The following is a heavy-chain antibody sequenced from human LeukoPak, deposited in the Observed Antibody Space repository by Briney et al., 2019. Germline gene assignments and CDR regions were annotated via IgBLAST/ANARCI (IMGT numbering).Heavy chain of an antibody. J-gene: IGHJ3*02. Sequence: PSETLSLTCAVYGGSFSGYYWSWIRQPPGKGLEWIGEINHSGSTNYNPSLKSRVTISVDTSKNQFSLKLSSVTAADTAVYYCARGVLWFGDGAFDIWGQGTMVTVSS. CDR2: INHSGST. CDR1: GGSFSGYY. CDR3: ARGVLWFGDGAFDI. V-gene: IGHV4-34*01. D-gene: IGHD3-10*01.